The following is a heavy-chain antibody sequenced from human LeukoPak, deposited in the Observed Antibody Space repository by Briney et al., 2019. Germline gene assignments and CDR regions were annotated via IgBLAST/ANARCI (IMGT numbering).Heavy chain of an antibody. J-gene: IGHJ3*02. Sequence: SETLSLTCTVSGGSISSSSYYWGWIRQPPGKGLEWIGSIYYSGSTYYNPSLKSRVTISVDTSKNQFSLKLSSVTAADTAVYYCARSGSHAFDIWGQGTMVTASS. V-gene: IGHV4-39*07. CDR2: IYYSGST. D-gene: IGHD3-10*01. CDR1: GGSISSSSYY. CDR3: ARSGSHAFDI.